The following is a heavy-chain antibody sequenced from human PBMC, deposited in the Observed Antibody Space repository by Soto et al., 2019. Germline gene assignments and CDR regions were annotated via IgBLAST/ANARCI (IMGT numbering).Heavy chain of an antibody. Sequence: EVQLVETGGDLIQPGGSLRLSCAASGFTVSSDSMTWVRQAPGKGLEWISIIYSDNNTDYEDSVKGRFSISSDTPKNILYLQMNSLRAEDTAEYYCARHYSAMGVWGQGTTVTVSS. CDR3: ARHYSAMGV. CDR2: IYSDNNT. J-gene: IGHJ6*02. V-gene: IGHV3-53*02. CDR1: GFTVSSDS.